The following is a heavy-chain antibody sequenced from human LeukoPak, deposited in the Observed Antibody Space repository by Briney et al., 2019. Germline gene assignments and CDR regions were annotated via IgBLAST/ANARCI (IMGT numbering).Heavy chain of an antibody. CDR1: GFTFSSYA. Sequence: GAGGSLRLSCAASGFTFSSYAMSWVRQGPGKGLEWVSGINWNGGSAGYADSVKGRFTISRDNAKNSLYLQMNSLRAEDTAFYYRARGLHLWENFDYWGQGTLVTVSS. V-gene: IGHV3-20*04. D-gene: IGHD5-18*01. CDR2: INWNGGSA. J-gene: IGHJ4*02. CDR3: ARGLHLWENFDY.